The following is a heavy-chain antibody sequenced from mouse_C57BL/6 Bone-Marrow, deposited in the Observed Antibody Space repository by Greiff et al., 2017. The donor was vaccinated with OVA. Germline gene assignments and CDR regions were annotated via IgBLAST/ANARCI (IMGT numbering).Heavy chain of an antibody. Sequence: VQLQQSGPELVKPGASVKISCKASGYTFTDYYMNWVKQSHGQSLEWIGDINPNNGGTSYNQKFKGKATLTVDKSSSTAYMELRSLTSEDSAVYYGARADLLWLRRDYWGQGTTLTVSS. J-gene: IGHJ2*01. D-gene: IGHD2-2*01. CDR3: ARADLLWLRRDY. CDR2: INPNNGGT. CDR1: GYTFTDYY. V-gene: IGHV1-26*01.